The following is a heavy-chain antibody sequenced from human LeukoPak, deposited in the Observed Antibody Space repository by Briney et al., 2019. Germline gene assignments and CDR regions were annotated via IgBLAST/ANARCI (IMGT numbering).Heavy chain of an antibody. Sequence: SETLSLTCTVSGGSISSHYWTWIRQPPGKGLEWIGYIYYSGSTNYNPSLKSRLTISVDKPNNQFSLKLNSVTATDTAVYYCAGEFCSGGSCYCRYWGQGTLVTVSS. V-gene: IGHV4-59*11. CDR2: IYYSGST. CDR1: GGSISSHY. J-gene: IGHJ4*02. CDR3: AGEFCSGGSCYCRY. D-gene: IGHD2-15*01.